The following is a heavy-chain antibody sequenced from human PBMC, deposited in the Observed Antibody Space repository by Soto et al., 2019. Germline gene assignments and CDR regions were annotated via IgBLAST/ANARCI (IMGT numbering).Heavy chain of an antibody. CDR2: IIPILGIA. CDR3: ATSWGSGGSCYGKDWLDP. CDR1: GGTFSSYT. D-gene: IGHD2-15*01. V-gene: IGHV1-69*02. J-gene: IGHJ5*02. Sequence: QVQLVQSGAEVKKPGSSVKVSCKASGGTFSSYTISWVRQAPGQGLEWMGRIIPILGIANYAQKFQGRVRITADKYTSTAYMELSSLRSEDTAVYYCATSWGSGGSCYGKDWLDPWGQGTLGTVSS.